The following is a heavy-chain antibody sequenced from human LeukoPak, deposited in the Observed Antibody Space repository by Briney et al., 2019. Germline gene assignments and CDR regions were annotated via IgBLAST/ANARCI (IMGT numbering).Heavy chain of an antibody. CDR3: AKVRSHYYDSSGYYYEY. J-gene: IGHJ4*02. CDR1: GFTFSSYA. V-gene: IGHV3-23*01. CDR2: ISGSGGSS. D-gene: IGHD3-22*01. Sequence: LSGGSLRLSCAASGFTFSSYAMSWVRQAPGKGLEWVSAISGSGGSSYYADSVKGRFTISRDNSKNTLYLQMNSLRAEDTAVYYCAKVRSHYYDSSGYYYEYWGQGTLVTASS.